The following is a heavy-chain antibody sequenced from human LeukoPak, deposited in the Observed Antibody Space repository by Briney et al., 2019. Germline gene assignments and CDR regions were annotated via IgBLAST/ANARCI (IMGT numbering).Heavy chain of an antibody. CDR3: ARMTRGSGSYFRPFDP. CDR1: GGSISSYY. V-gene: IGHV4-59*01. J-gene: IGHJ5*02. D-gene: IGHD3-10*01. Sequence: SETLSLTCTVSGGSISSYYWSWIRQPPGKGLEWIGYIYYSGSTNYNPSLKSRVTISVDTSKNQFPLKLSSVTAADTAVYYCARMTRGSGSYFRPFDPWGQGTLVTVSS. CDR2: IYYSGST.